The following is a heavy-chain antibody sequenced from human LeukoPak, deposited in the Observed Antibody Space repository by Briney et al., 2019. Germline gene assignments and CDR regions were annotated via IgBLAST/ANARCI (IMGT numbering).Heavy chain of an antibody. CDR2: IYYSGSI. V-gene: IGHV4-39*07. D-gene: IGHD3-10*01. CDR3: AREEGITMVRGVIDWFDP. CDR1: GGSISSSSYY. J-gene: IGHJ5*02. Sequence: SETLSLTCTVSGGSISSSSYYWGWIRQPPGKGLEWIGSIYYSGSIYYNPSLKSRVTISVDTAQNQFSLKLSSMTGPVTVVHYGAREEGITMVRGVIDWFDPWGQGTLVTVSS.